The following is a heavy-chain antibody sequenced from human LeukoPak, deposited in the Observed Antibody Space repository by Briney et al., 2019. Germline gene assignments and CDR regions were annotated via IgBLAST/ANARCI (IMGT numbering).Heavy chain of an antibody. CDR3: AREGGDSSGYLY. V-gene: IGHV1-69*13. D-gene: IGHD3-22*01. CDR2: IIPIFGTA. Sequence: SVKVSCKASGGTFSSYAISWVRQAPGQGLEWMGGIIPIFGTANYAQKFQGRVTITADESTSTAYMELSSLRSEDTAVYCCAREGGDSSGYLYWGQGTLVTVSS. CDR1: GGTFSSYA. J-gene: IGHJ4*02.